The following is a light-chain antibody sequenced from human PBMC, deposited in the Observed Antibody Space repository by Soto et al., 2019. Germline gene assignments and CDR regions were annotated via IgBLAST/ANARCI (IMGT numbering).Light chain of an antibody. CDR1: QSVSSSY. CDR2: GAS. J-gene: IGKJ2*01. CDR3: QQYGSSLYT. V-gene: IGKV3-20*01. Sequence: EIVLTQSPGTLSLSPGERATLSCRASQSVSSSYLAWYQPKPGQAPRLLIYGASSRDTGIPDRFSGSGSGTDFTLTISRLEPEDFAVYYCQQYGSSLYTFGQGTKLEIK.